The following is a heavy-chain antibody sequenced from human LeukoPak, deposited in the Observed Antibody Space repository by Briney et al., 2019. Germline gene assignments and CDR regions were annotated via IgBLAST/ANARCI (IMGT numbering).Heavy chain of an antibody. Sequence: ASVKVSCKASGYTFTGYYMHWVRQAPGQGLEWMGWINPNSGGTNYAQKFQGRVTMTRDTSISTAYMELSSLRSEDTAVYYCARGGGLRFLEWFDYWGQGTLVTVSS. CDR1: GYTFTGYY. D-gene: IGHD3-3*01. V-gene: IGHV1-2*02. CDR3: ARGGGLRFLEWFDY. J-gene: IGHJ4*02. CDR2: INPNSGGT.